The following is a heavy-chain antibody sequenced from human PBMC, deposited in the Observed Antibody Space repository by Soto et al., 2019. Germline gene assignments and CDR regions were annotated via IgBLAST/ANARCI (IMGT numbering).Heavy chain of an antibody. V-gene: IGHV2-5*01. CDR2: IYWNDDK. CDR1: GFSLSTSGLG. D-gene: IGHD5-18*01. CDR3: AHPRGYRYGYYFDY. J-gene: IGHJ4*02. Sequence: QITLKESGPTPVKPTQTLTLTCTFSGFSLSTSGLGVGWIRQPPGKALEWLALIYWNDDKRYSPSLTSRLTINRDTSKNHVVLRMTNMDPVDTATYYCAHPRGYRYGYYFDYWGQGTLGTVSS.